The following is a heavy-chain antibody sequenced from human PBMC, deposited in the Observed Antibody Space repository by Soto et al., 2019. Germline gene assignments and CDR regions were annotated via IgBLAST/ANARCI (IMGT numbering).Heavy chain of an antibody. CDR3: ARDYGSGSYYPDAFDI. CDR1: GFTFSSYS. CDR2: ISSSGSYI. D-gene: IGHD3-10*01. Sequence: GGSLRLSCAASGFTFSSYSMNWVRQAPGKGLEWVSSISSSGSYIYYADSVKGRFTISRDNAKNSLYLQMNSLRAEDTAVYYCARDYGSGSYYPDAFDIWGQGTMVTVSS. V-gene: IGHV3-21*01. J-gene: IGHJ3*02.